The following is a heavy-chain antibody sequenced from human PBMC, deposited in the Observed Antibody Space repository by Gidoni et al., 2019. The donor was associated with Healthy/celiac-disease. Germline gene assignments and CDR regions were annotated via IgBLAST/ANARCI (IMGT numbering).Heavy chain of an antibody. CDR3: ANPVVVAAISDAFDI. J-gene: IGHJ3*02. D-gene: IGHD2-15*01. Sequence: EVQLLESGGGFVQPGGSLRLSCAASGFTFSRYWMHWVRQAPGKGLVWVSRINSDGSSTSYADSVKGRFTISRDNAKNTLYLQMNSLRAEDTAVYYCANPVVVAAISDAFDIWGQGTMVTVSS. V-gene: IGHV3-74*01. CDR2: INSDGSST. CDR1: GFTFSRYW.